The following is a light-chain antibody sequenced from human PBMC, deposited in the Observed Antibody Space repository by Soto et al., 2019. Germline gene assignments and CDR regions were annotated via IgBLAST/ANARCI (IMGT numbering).Light chain of an antibody. Sequence: DIQMTQSPSTLSASVGDRVTITCRASQSINTWLAWYQQKPGKAPKLLIYKASSLESGVPSRFSGGGSGTEFTLTISSLQPDDFATYYCHQYNSYSGTFGQGTKVEIK. CDR3: HQYNSYSGT. J-gene: IGKJ1*01. V-gene: IGKV1-5*03. CDR1: QSINTW. CDR2: KAS.